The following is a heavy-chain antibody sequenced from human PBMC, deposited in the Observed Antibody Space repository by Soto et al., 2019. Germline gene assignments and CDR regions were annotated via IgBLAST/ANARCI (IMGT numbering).Heavy chain of an antibody. V-gene: IGHV3-30-3*02. CDR1: GFTFSSYA. CDR2: ISYDGSNK. D-gene: IGHD1-26*01. J-gene: IGHJ6*02. Sequence: GGSLRLSCAASGFTFSSYAMHWVRQAPGKGLEWVAVISYDGSNKYYADSVKGRFTISREWPGNTVYRQLNSLSPEDTAVYYCAKEGPGGGRHFYYGMDVWGQGTTVTVSS. CDR3: AKEGPGGGRHFYYGMDV.